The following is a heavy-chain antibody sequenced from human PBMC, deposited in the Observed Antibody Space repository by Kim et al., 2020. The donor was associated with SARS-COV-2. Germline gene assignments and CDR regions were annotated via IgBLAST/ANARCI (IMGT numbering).Heavy chain of an antibody. D-gene: IGHD3-22*01. CDR3: AKGVYYYDSSGYFGY. Sequence: GGSLRLSCAASGFTFSSYAMSWVRQAPGKGLQWVSTISSSGDSTYYADSVKGRFTISRDNSKNTLSLQMNSLRAEDMAVYYCAKGVYYYDSSGYFGYWGQGTLVTVSS. V-gene: IGHV3-23*01. CDR1: GFTFSSYA. CDR2: ISSSGDST. J-gene: IGHJ4*02.